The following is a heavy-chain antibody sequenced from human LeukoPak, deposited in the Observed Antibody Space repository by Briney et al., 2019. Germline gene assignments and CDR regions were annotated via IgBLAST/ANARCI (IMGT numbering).Heavy chain of an antibody. J-gene: IGHJ5*02. Sequence: PGGSLRLSCAASGFTFSSYWMSWVRQAPGKGLEWVANIKQDGSEKYYVDSVKGRFTISRDNAKNSLYLQMNSLRAEDTAVYYCARSSRYGSGSSNWFDPWGQGTLVTVSS. V-gene: IGHV3-7*01. CDR3: ARSSRYGSGSSNWFDP. CDR2: IKQDGSEK. CDR1: GFTFSSYW. D-gene: IGHD3-10*01.